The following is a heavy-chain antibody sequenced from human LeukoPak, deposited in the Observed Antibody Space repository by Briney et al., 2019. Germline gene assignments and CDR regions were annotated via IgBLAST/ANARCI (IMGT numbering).Heavy chain of an antibody. CDR1: GGSISSGGYS. Sequence: PSETLSLTCAVSGGSISSGGYSWSWIRQPPGKGLEWIGYIYHSGSTYCNPSLKSRVTISVDRSKNQFSLKLSSVTAADTAVYYCARGPHYYDSSGYFDYWGQGTLVTVSS. CDR3: ARGPHYYDSSGYFDY. V-gene: IGHV4-30-2*01. CDR2: IYHSGST. J-gene: IGHJ4*02. D-gene: IGHD3-22*01.